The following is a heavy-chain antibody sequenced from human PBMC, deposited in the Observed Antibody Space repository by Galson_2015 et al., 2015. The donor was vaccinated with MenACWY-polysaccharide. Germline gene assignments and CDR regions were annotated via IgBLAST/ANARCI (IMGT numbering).Heavy chain of an antibody. Sequence: LSLTCTVSGDSVTSATYYWSWLRLSPGKGLEWIGYMSYSGSANHNPSLKSRVTISIDTSKNQFSLRLTSVTAADTAMYYCAREPTYSGSFGWFDPWGQGTLVTVSS. J-gene: IGHJ5*02. CDR1: GDSVTSATYY. D-gene: IGHD1-26*01. V-gene: IGHV4-61*01. CDR2: MSYSGSA. CDR3: AREPTYSGSFGWFDP.